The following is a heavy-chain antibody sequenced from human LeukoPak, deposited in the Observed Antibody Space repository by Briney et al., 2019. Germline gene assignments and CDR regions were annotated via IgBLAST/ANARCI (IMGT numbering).Heavy chain of an antibody. CDR3: ARDLTMVRGETDC. CDR1: GYTFTFYY. D-gene: IGHD3-10*01. V-gene: IGHV1-2*02. Sequence: ASVKVSFKASGYTFTFYYMHWVRQAPGQGLEWMGWINPNSGGTNYAQKLQGRVTMTTDTSTSTAYMELRSLRSDDTAVYYCARDLTMVRGETDCWGQGTLVTVSS. CDR2: INPNSGGT. J-gene: IGHJ4*02.